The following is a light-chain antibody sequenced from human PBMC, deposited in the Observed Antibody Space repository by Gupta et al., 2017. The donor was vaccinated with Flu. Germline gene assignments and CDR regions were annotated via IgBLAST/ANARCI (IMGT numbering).Light chain of an antibody. V-gene: IGLV2-14*01. J-gene: IGLJ3*02. Sequence: SALTRPASVSVSPRPSITISCTGTSSDVGGYNYVSWYQQHPGKAPKLMIYEVSNRPSGVSNRFSGSQSGNTASLTISGHQAEDEADYYCSSDTSSSTLVFGGGTKLTVL. CDR1: SSDVGGYNY. CDR3: SSDTSSSTLV. CDR2: EVS.